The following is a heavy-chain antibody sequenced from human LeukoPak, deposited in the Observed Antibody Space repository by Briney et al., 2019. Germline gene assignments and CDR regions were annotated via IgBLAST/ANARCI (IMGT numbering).Heavy chain of an antibody. CDR2: ISAYNVKT. J-gene: IGHJ4*02. V-gene: IGHV1-18*01. CDR3: ARAPLVYFDWLLDY. Sequence: GASVKVSCKASGYTFTSYGISWVRQAPGQGLEWMGWISAYNVKTSYPQKFQGRVTMTTDTSTSTAYMELRSLRSDDTAVYYCARAPLVYFDWLLDYWGQGTLVTVSS. D-gene: IGHD3-9*01. CDR1: GYTFTSYG.